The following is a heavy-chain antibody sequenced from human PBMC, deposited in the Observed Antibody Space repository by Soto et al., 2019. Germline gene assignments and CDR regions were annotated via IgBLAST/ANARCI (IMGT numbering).Heavy chain of an antibody. CDR2: INPKSGGT. D-gene: IGHD3-22*01. Sequence: APVKRSCKASGYMFTGYHIHWVRQAPGQGLEWMGWINPKSGGTKYAEKFQGRVSMTGDTSTTTAYLELSSLTSDDTAVYYCATDRVAFDMWGQGTKVTVSS. J-gene: IGHJ3*02. V-gene: IGHV1-2*02. CDR1: GYMFTGYH. CDR3: ATDRVAFDM.